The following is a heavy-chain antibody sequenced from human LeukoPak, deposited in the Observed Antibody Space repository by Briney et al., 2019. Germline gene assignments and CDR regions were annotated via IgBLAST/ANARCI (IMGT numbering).Heavy chain of an antibody. CDR1: GFTFSGYG. V-gene: IGHV3-30*18. Sequence: GGSLRLSCAASGFTFSGYGMHWVRQAPGKGLEWISFISYEGDKIYYADSVKGRFTISRDNSKNTLFLQMNSLTTEDTAVYFCAKQREGTTWSPDCWGQGTLVTVSS. D-gene: IGHD1-14*01. CDR3: AKQREGTTWSPDC. CDR2: ISYEGDKI. J-gene: IGHJ4*02.